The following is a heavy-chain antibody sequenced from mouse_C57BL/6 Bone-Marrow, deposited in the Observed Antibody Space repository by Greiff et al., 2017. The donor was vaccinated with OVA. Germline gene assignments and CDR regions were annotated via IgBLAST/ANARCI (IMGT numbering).Heavy chain of an antibody. J-gene: IGHJ1*03. D-gene: IGHD2-4*01. Sequence: EVKLVESAGGLVQPGSSMKLSCTASGFTFSDYYMAWVRQVPEKGLEWVANINYDGSSTYYLDSLKSRFIISRDNAKNILYLQMSSLKSEDTATYDCARGRRRGDYDGWYFDVWGTGTTVTVSS. V-gene: IGHV5-16*01. CDR1: GFTFSDYY. CDR2: INYDGSST. CDR3: ARGRRRGDYDGWYFDV.